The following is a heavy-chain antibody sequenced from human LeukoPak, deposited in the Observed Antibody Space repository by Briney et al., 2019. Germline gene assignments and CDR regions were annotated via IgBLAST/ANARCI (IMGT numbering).Heavy chain of an antibody. V-gene: IGHV4-39*07. CDR2: IYYSGST. CDR3: ARDSSGWYGVDY. D-gene: IGHD6-19*01. CDR1: GDSITGYY. J-gene: IGHJ4*02. Sequence: SETLSLTCSVSGDSITGYYWGWIRQPPGKGLEWIGSIYYSGSTYYNPSLKSRVTISVDTSKNQFSLKLSSVTAADTAVYYCARDSSGWYGVDYWGQGTLVTVSS.